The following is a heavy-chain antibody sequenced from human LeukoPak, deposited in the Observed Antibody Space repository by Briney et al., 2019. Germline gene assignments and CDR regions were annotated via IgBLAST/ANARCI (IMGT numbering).Heavy chain of an antibody. CDR2: INSDGSST. CDR1: GFTFSSYW. D-gene: IGHD6-13*01. Sequence: QPGGSLRLSRAASGFTFSSYWMHWVRQAPGKGLVWVSRINSDGSSTSHADSVKGRFTISRDNAKNTLYLQMNSLRAEDTAVYYCAREGSLYYYGMDVWGQGTTVTVSS. J-gene: IGHJ6*02. V-gene: IGHV3-74*01. CDR3: AREGSLYYYGMDV.